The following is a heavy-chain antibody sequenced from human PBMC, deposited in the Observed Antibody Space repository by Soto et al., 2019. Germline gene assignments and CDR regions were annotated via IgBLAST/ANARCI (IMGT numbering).Heavy chain of an antibody. V-gene: IGHV4-34*01. CDR3: ARGKLSDEVWGSYRYNFDS. Sequence: SETLSLTCAVYGGSFSGYYWSWSRQPPGKGLEWIGEINHSGSTNYNPSLKSRVTISVDTSKNQFSLKLSSVTAADKAVYYRARGKLSDEVWGSYRYNFDSRGQGAVVTVSS. CDR2: INHSGST. D-gene: IGHD3-16*02. J-gene: IGHJ4*02. CDR1: GGSFSGYY.